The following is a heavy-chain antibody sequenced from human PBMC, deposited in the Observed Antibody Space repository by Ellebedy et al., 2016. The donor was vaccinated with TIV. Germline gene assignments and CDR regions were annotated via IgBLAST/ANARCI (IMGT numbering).Heavy chain of an antibody. CDR2: INHSGST. D-gene: IGHD6-13*01. CDR1: GGSFSGYY. Sequence: MPSETLSLTCAVYGGSFSGYYWSWIRQPPGKGLEWIGEINHSGSTNYNPSLKSRVTISVDTSKNQFSLKLSSVTAADTAVYYCARHPAGFDYWGQGTLVTVSS. V-gene: IGHV4-34*01. J-gene: IGHJ4*02. CDR3: ARHPAGFDY.